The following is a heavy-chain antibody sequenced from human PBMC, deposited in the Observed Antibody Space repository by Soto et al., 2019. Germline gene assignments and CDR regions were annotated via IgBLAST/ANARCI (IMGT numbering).Heavy chain of an antibody. CDR3: ARGNGDYVDY. V-gene: IGHV4-4*07. D-gene: IGHD4-17*01. CDR1: GGSISSYY. J-gene: IGHJ4*02. Sequence: SETLSLTCTVSGGSISSYYWSWIRQPAGKGLEYIGRIYSSGSINYNPSLKSRVTMSVDTSKNQFSLKLTSVTAADTAVYYCARGNGDYVDYWGPGTLVTVSS. CDR2: IYSSGSI.